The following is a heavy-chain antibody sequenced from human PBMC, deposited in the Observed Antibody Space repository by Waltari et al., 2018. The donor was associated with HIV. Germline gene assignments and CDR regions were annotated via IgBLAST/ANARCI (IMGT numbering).Heavy chain of an antibody. V-gene: IGHV4-38-2*01. D-gene: IGHD6-13*01. CDR2: IYHSGST. Sequence: QVQLQESGPGLVKPSETLSLTCAVSGYSISSGYYWGWIRQPPGKGLEWIGSIYHSGSTYSTPSLKSRVTISVDPSKNQFSLKLSSVTAADTAVYYCAITSGSSWPTWGQGTLVTVSS. J-gene: IGHJ4*02. CDR1: GYSISSGYY. CDR3: AITSGSSWPT.